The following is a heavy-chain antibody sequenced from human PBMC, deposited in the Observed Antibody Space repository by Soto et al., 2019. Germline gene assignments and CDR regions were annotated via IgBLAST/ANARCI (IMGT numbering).Heavy chain of an antibody. CDR2: IRAKAYSYAT. Sequence: EVQLVESGGGLVQPGGSLKLSCAASGFTFSDAALHWVRQASGKGLEWVGRIRAKAYSYATAYAASVKGRFTISRDESKNTAYLQMNSLKTEDTAVYYCTRHSVDYWGQGTLVTVSS. CDR3: TRHSVDY. CDR1: GFTFSDAA. J-gene: IGHJ4*02. V-gene: IGHV3-73*01.